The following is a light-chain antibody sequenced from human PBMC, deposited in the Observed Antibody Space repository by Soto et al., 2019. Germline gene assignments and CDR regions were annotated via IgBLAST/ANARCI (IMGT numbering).Light chain of an antibody. V-gene: IGLV4-69*01. CDR1: SGHSSYA. J-gene: IGLJ2*01. CDR3: QTWGADSP. Sequence: QLVLTQSPSASASLGASVKLTCTLSSGHSSYAIAWHQQQPEKGPRYLMKLNSDGSHSKGYGIPDRFSGSSSEAERYLTISSHQSEDAADYYCQTWGADSPFGGGTKLTVL. CDR2: LNSDGSH.